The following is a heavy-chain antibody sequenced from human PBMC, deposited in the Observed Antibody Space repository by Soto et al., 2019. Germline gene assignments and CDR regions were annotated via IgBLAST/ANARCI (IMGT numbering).Heavy chain of an antibody. CDR3: AREWGSRWPVWYFDL. CDR2: ISNTGSN. J-gene: IGHJ2*01. CDR1: GGSIDTYY. D-gene: IGHD6-13*01. Sequence: PSGTLSLTCAVSGGSIDTYYWSWILQPPGRELEWLGYISNTGSNKYNPSLNSRVTISLDTSKKQLSLRLISVTAADTAVYYCAREWGSRWPVWYFDLWRRGTLVTVSS. V-gene: IGHV4-59*01.